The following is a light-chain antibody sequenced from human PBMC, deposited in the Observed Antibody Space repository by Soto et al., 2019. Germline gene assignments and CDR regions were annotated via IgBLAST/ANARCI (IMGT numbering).Light chain of an antibody. J-gene: IGLJ2*01. V-gene: IGLV1-47*01. CDR2: KND. CDR3: AAWDARLTGLV. CDR1: SSNIGSNF. Sequence: QSVLTQPPSASGTPGQRVTISCSGSSSNIGSNFVCWFHQLPGTAPKLLIYKNDQRPSGVADRFSGSKSGTSASLAISGLRSEDEADYYCAAWDARLTGLVFGGGTKLTVL.